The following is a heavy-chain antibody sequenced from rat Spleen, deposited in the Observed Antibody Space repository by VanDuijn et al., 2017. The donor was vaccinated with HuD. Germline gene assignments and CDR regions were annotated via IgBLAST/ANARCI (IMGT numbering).Heavy chain of an antibody. V-gene: IGHV5-31*01. J-gene: IGHJ2*01. CDR3: ASQNGY. CDR2: ITNTGGST. Sequence: EVQLVESGGGLVQPGRSMKLSCAASGFTFSSYWMYWIRQAPGKGLEWVASITNTGGSTYYPESVKGRFTISRDNAKSTLYLQMDSLRSEDTATYYCASQNGYWGQGVMVTVSS. CDR1: GFTFSSYW.